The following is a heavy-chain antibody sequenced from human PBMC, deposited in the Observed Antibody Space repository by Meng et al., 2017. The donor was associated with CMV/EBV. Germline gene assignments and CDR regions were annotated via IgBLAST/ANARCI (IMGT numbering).Heavy chain of an antibody. V-gene: IGHV1-46*01. Sequence: ASVKVSCKASGYTFTSYYMHWVRQAPGQGLEWMGIINPSGGSTSYAQKFQGRVTMTRDTSTSTVYMELSSLRSEDTAVYYCARDSITRPWDCYYGMDVWGQGTTVTVSS. D-gene: IGHD3-16*01. CDR1: GYTFTSYY. CDR3: ARDSITRPWDCYYGMDV. CDR2: INPSGGST. J-gene: IGHJ6*02.